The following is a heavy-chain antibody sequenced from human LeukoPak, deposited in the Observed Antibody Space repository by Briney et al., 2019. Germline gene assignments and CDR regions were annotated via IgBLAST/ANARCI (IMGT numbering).Heavy chain of an antibody. V-gene: IGHV3-23*01. CDR3: AKQPYNYYYLDV. CDR2: IVGDSSKT. J-gene: IGHJ6*03. CDR1: GFTFDDYA. Sequence: GGSLGLSCAASGFTFDDYAMHWVRQAPGKGLEWVSTIVGDSSKTYYADSVKGRFTISRDNSNYMLFLHMNNLRAEDTAIYYCAKQPYNYYYLDVWGKGTTVTVSS. D-gene: IGHD2-21*01.